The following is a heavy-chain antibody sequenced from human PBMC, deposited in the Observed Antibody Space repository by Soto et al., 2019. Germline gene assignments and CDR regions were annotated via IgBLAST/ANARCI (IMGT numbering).Heavy chain of an antibody. CDR1: GGSISSYY. Sequence: QVQLQESGPGLVKPSETLSLTCTVSGGSISSYYWTWIRQPPGKGLEWIGYMYYSGNTNYNPSLKSRVTLSVDTSHHQFSLKPTSVTAADTAVYYCARYTATGRWYLDLWGRGTLVTVSS. J-gene: IGHJ2*01. D-gene: IGHD5-18*01. V-gene: IGHV4-59*01. CDR3: ARYTATGRWYLDL. CDR2: MYYSGNT.